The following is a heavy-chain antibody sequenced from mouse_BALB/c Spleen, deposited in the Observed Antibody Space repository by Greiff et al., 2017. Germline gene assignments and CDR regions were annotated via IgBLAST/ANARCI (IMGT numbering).Heavy chain of an antibody. Sequence: DVHLVESGGGLVKPGGSLKLSCAASGFTFSSYAMSWVRQTPEKRLEWVASISSGGSTYYPDSVKGRFTISRDNARNILYLQMSSLRSEDTAMYYCARQYGNYLAWFAYWGQGTLVTVSA. V-gene: IGHV5-6-5*01. D-gene: IGHD2-10*02. J-gene: IGHJ3*01. CDR3: ARQYGNYLAWFAY. CDR1: GFTFSSYA. CDR2: ISSGGST.